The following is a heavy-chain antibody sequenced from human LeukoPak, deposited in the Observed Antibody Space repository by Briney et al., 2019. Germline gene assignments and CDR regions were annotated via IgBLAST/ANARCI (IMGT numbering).Heavy chain of an antibody. CDR3: ATYCSSTSCYEPYDAFDI. D-gene: IGHD2-2*01. Sequence: SETLSLTCTVSGGSISSYYWSWIRQPPGKGLEGIGYIYYSGSTNYNPSLKSRVTISVDTSKNQFSLKLSSVTAADTAVYYYATYCSSTSCYEPYDAFDIWGQGTMVTVSS. CDR2: IYYSGST. V-gene: IGHV4-59*01. CDR1: GGSISSYY. J-gene: IGHJ3*02.